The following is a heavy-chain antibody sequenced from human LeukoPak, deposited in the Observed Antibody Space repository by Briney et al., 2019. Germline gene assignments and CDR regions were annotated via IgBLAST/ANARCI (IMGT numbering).Heavy chain of an antibody. D-gene: IGHD1-26*01. CDR3: AGAGELHYYYYMDV. J-gene: IGHJ6*03. CDR1: GFTFSSYS. CDR2: ISSSSSTI. V-gene: IGHV3-48*01. Sequence: GGSLRLSCAASGFTFSSYSMNWVRQAPGKGLEWVSYISSSSSTIYYADSVKGRFTISRDNAKNSLYLQMNSLRAEDTAVYYCAGAGELHYYYYMDVWGKGTTVTVSS.